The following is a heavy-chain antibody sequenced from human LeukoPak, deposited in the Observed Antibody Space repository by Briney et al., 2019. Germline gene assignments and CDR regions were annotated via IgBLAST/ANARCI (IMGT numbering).Heavy chain of an antibody. D-gene: IGHD1-1*01. CDR1: GFTFSDYA. Sequence: GGSLTLSCAASGFTFSDYAMSWVRQAPGKGLEWVSTASYYVGKQYHADSVRGRFTVSRDNSRNTVSLQMSSLRVEDTGIYYCAEAGIGADGAGCLCEYWGQGTLVTVSS. CDR3: AEAGIGADGAGCLCEY. V-gene: IGHV3-23*01. J-gene: IGHJ4*02. CDR2: ASYYVGKQ.